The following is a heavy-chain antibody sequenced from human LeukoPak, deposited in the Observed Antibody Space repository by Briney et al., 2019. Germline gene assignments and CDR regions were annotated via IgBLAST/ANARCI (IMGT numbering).Heavy chain of an antibody. CDR1: GGSISGSY. CDR2: MYNSGST. V-gene: IGHV4-59*01. D-gene: IGHD4-17*01. CDR3: ARGIESYGVYGY. J-gene: IGHJ4*02. Sequence: SETLSLSCTVSGGSISGSYWSWIRQPPGKGLEWIAYMYNSGSTNYNPSPKSRVTISIDTSKNQFSLKLSSLTAADTAIYYCARGIESYGVYGYWGQGILVTVSS.